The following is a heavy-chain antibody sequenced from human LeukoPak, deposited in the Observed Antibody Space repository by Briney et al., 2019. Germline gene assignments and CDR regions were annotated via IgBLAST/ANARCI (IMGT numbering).Heavy chain of an antibody. J-gene: IGHJ6*02. D-gene: IGHD4-11*01. Sequence: ASVKVSCKAFGYTFTGYYMHWVRQAPGQGLEWMGWINPNSGGTNYAQKFQGWVTMTRDTSISTAYMELSRLRSDDTAVYYCARELLYSNYGLDYYGMDVWGQGTTVTVSS. CDR1: GYTFTGYY. CDR2: INPNSGGT. V-gene: IGHV1-2*04. CDR3: ARELLYSNYGLDYYGMDV.